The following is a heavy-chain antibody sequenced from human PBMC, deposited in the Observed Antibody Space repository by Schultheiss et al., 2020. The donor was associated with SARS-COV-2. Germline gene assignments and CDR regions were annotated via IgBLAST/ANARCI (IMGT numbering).Heavy chain of an antibody. Sequence: SETLSLTCTVSGGSINSGGYYWSWIRQHPGRGLEWIGYIYYSGSTNYSPSLKSRVTMSVDTSKKQFSLRLSSVTAADTAVYFCARISDSWENIDSWGQGALVTVSS. D-gene: IGHD6-13*01. CDR1: GGSINSGGYY. J-gene: IGHJ4*02. V-gene: IGHV4-61*08. CDR2: IYYSGST. CDR3: ARISDSWENIDS.